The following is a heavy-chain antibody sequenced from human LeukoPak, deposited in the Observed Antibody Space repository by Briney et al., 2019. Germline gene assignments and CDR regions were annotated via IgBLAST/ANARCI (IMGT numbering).Heavy chain of an antibody. V-gene: IGHV1-2*02. J-gene: IGHJ3*02. CDR2: INPNSGGT. CDR1: GYTFTGYY. CDR3: ATLISEAGIVGATDAFDI. Sequence: ASVKVSCKASGYTFTGYYMHWVRQAPGQGLEWMVWINPNSGGTNYAQKFQGRVTMTRDTSISTAYMELSRLRSDDTAVYYCATLISEAGIVGATDAFDIWGQGTMVTVSS. D-gene: IGHD1-26*01.